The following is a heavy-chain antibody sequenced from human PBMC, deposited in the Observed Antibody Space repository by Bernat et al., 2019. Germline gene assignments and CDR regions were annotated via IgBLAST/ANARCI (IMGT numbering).Heavy chain of an antibody. V-gene: IGHV1-18*01. CDR2: ISAYNGNT. D-gene: IGHD2-15*01. CDR3: ARSYCSGGSCYPNWFDP. J-gene: IGHJ5*02. Sequence: QVQLVQSGAEVKKPGASVKVSCKASGYTFTSYGISWVRQAPGQGLEWMGWISAYNGNTNYAQKLQGRVTMTTDTSTSTAYMELRSLRYDDTAVYYCARSYCSGGSCYPNWFDPWGQGTLVTVSS. CDR1: GYTFTSYG.